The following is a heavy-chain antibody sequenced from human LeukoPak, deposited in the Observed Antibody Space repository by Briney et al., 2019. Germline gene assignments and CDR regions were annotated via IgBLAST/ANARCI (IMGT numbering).Heavy chain of an antibody. J-gene: IGHJ4*02. D-gene: IGHD6-19*01. CDR1: GYTINNHY. Sequence: ASVKVSCKASGYTINNHYMYWVRQTPGQELEWMGVINPSGGSTSYAQKFQGRVTMTRDTSTRTVYMEVNSLRSEDTAVYYCARQGTYSSAIGMGYWGQGTLVTVSS. V-gene: IGHV1-46*02. CDR3: ARQGTYSSAIGMGY. CDR2: INPSGGST.